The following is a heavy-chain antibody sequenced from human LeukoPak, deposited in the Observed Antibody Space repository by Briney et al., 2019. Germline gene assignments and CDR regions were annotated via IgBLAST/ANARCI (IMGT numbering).Heavy chain of an antibody. D-gene: IGHD5-12*01. Sequence: GGSLRLSCVASGFTFTNYWMNWVRQAPGKGLEWVASIKQDGSQKSYVDSVKGRFTISRDNAKNSLSLQMDSLRAEDTAVYYCARDPTQWLRYGYFDYWGQGTLVTVSS. V-gene: IGHV3-7*01. CDR3: ARDPTQWLRYGYFDY. CDR2: IKQDGSQK. CDR1: GFTFTNYW. J-gene: IGHJ4*02.